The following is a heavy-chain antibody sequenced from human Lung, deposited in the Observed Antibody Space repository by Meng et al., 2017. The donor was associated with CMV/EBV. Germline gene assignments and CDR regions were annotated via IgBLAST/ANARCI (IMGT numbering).Heavy chain of an antibody. Sequence: ASVKVSCKASGYTFTTYDINWVRQATGQGLEWMGWMNPNSGNTGYAQKIQGRVTMTRVTSISTAYMELSSLTSYDTAVYYCARTRIEVEPDGTKIKYYNYGMDVWGQGTTVTVSS. V-gene: IGHV1-8*01. CDR3: ARTRIEVEPDGTKIKYYNYGMDV. CDR2: MNPNSGNT. D-gene: IGHD2-15*01. J-gene: IGHJ6*02. CDR1: GYTFTTYD.